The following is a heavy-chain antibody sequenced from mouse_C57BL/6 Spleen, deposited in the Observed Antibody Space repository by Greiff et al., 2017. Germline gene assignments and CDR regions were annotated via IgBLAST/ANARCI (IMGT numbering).Heavy chain of an antibody. J-gene: IGHJ4*01. CDR1: GYTFTDYY. CDR2: INPNNGGT. CDR3: ATFDGYYDYYAMDY. Sequence: EVQLQQSGPELVKPGASVKISCKASGYTFTDYYMNWVKQSHGKSLEWIGDINPNNGGTSYNQKFKGKATLTVDKSSSTAYMELRSLTSEDSAVYYCATFDGYYDYYAMDYWGQGTSVTVSS. V-gene: IGHV1-26*01. D-gene: IGHD2-3*01.